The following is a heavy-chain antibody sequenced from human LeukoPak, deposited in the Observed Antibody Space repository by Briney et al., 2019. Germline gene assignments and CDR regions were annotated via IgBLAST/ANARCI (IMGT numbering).Heavy chain of an antibody. J-gene: IGHJ4*02. CDR2: INHSGST. CDR3: AKVASSGYLGYFDY. Sequence: PSETLSLTCAVYGGSFSGYYWSWIRQPPGKGLEWIGEINHSGSTNYNPSLKSRVTISVDTSKNQFSLKLSSVTAADTAVYYCAKVASSGYLGYFDYWGQGTLVTVSS. D-gene: IGHD3-22*01. V-gene: IGHV4-34*01. CDR1: GGSFSGYY.